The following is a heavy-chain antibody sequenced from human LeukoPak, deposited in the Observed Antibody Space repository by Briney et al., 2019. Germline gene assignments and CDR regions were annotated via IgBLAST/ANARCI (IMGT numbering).Heavy chain of an antibody. CDR3: ASDLGSLNWLLYADAFNV. CDR2: INHSGST. J-gene: IGHJ3*01. V-gene: IGHV4-34*01. Sequence: SETLSLTCAVYGGSFSGYYWSWIRQPSGKGLEWIGEINHSGSTNYNPSLKSRVTISVDTSKNQFSLKLSSVTAADTAVYYCASDLGSLNWLLYADAFNVWGQGTMLAVSS. D-gene: IGHD3/OR15-3a*01. CDR1: GGSFSGYY.